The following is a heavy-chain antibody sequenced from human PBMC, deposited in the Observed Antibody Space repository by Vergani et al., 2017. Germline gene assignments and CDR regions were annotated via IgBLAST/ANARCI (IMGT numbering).Heavy chain of an antibody. V-gene: IGHV3-33*01. Sequence: QVQLVESGGGVVQPGRSLRLSCAASGFTFRSYGMPWVRQAPGKGLGWVAVIWYDGSNKYYADSVKGRFTISRDNSKNTLYLQMNSLRAEDTAVYYCARDSGGNYFDYWGQGTLVTVSS. CDR3: ARDSGGNYFDY. D-gene: IGHD4-23*01. CDR2: IWYDGSNK. CDR1: GFTFRSYG. J-gene: IGHJ4*02.